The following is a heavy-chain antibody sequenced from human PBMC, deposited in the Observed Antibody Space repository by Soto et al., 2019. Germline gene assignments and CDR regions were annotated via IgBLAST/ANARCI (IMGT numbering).Heavy chain of an antibody. CDR1: GFTFSSYW. V-gene: IGHV3-74*01. J-gene: IGHJ6*03. D-gene: IGHD2-2*02. CDR3: ARVTGYRSSTSCYSSHMDV. CDR2: INSDGSST. Sequence: HPGGSLRLSCAASGFTFSSYWMHWVRQAPGKGLVWVSRINSDGSSTSYADSVKGRFTISRDNAKNTLYLQMNSLRAEDTAVYYCARVTGYRSSTSCYSSHMDVWGKGTTVTVSS.